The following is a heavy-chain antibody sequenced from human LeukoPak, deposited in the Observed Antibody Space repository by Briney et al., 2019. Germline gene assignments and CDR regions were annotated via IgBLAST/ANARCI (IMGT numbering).Heavy chain of an antibody. CDR2: INHSGST. Sequence: SETLSLTCAVYGGSYSGYYWSWIRQPPGKGLEWLGEINHSGSTNYNPSLKSRVTISVDTSKNQFSLKLSSVTAADTAVYYCARATRTYYYDSSGYDYWGQGTLVTVSS. CDR3: ARATRTYYYDSSGYDY. V-gene: IGHV4-34*01. CDR1: GGSYSGYY. J-gene: IGHJ4*02. D-gene: IGHD3-22*01.